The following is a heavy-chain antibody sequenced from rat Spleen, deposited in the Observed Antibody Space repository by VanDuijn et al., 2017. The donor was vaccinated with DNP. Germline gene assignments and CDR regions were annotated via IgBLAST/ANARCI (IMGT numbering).Heavy chain of an antibody. CDR2: ISTGSGGT. J-gene: IGHJ2*01. Sequence: QVQLQQSGAELAKPGSSVRLSCKASGYTFTSYYIIWIKLTTGQGLECIGYISTGSGGTGFNEKFKNKATLTVDKSSSTAFMQLSSLTPDDSTVYYCAARAPGSYFYGGYFDDWGQGVMVTVSS. CDR1: GYTFTSYY. V-gene: IGHV1-43*01. CDR3: AARAPGSYFYGGYFDD. D-gene: IGHD1-12*02.